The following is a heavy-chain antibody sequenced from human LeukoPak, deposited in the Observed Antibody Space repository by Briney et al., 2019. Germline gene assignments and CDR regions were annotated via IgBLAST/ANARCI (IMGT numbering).Heavy chain of an antibody. CDR1: GYTFTSYD. J-gene: IGHJ4*02. D-gene: IGHD2-21*02. CDR2: MNPNSGNT. Sequence: ASVKVSCKASGYTFTSYDINWVRQATGQGLEWMGWMNPNSGNTGYAQKFQGRVTMTRNTSISTAYMELSSLRSEDTAVYYCARGLAYCGGDCNNYWGQGTLVTVSS. V-gene: IGHV1-8*01. CDR3: ARGLAYCGGDCNNY.